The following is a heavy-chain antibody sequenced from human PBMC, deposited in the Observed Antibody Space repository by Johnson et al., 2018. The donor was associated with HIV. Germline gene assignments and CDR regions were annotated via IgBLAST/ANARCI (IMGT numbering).Heavy chain of an antibody. D-gene: IGHD6-6*01. CDR3: AKDIEYSPGCAFDI. CDR1: GFTFDDYA. V-gene: IGHV3-9*01. Sequence: VQLVESGGGVVQPGRSLRLSCAASGFTFDDYAMHWVRQAPGKGLEWVSGIGVAGDTYYAGSVRGRFTISRENAKNSFYLQMNDLRVGDTALYYCAKDIEYSPGCAFDIWGQGTMVTVSS. CDR2: IGVAGDT. J-gene: IGHJ3*02.